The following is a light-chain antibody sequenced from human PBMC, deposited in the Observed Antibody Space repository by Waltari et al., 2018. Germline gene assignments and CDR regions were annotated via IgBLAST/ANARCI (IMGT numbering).Light chain of an antibody. CDR1: SGYTRYA. CDR3: QSWDTGINV. CDR2: LDSDGSH. J-gene: IGLJ2*01. Sequence: QLVLTQPPSASASLGASVKLTCTLNSGYTRYAIAWHQQQPEKGPRFLMKLDSDGSHTKGDGIPDRFSGSSSGAERYLILSSLQSEDEADYYCQSWDTGINVFGGGTKLTVL. V-gene: IGLV4-69*01.